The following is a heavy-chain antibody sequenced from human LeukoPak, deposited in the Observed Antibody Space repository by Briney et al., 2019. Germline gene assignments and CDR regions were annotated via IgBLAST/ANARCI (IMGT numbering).Heavy chain of an antibody. CDR3: ALSDILTGYYHY. V-gene: IGHV3-48*03. CDR2: ISSSGSTI. Sequence: PGGXXRLSCAASGFTFSSYEMNWVRQAPGKGLEWVSYISSSGSTIYYADSVKGRFTISRDNAKNSLYLQMNSLRAEDTAVYYCALSDILTGYYHYWGQGTLVTVSS. D-gene: IGHD3-9*01. CDR1: GFTFSSYE. J-gene: IGHJ4*02.